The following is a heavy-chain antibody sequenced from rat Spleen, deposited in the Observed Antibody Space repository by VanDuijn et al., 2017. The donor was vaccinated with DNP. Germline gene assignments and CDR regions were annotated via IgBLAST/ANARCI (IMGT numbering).Heavy chain of an antibody. CDR2: ISYDGSST. J-gene: IGHJ3*01. V-gene: IGHV5-46*01. CDR1: GFTFRSFP. CDR3: TTDPSYYSSPFAY. Sequence: LVESGGGLVPPGRSIKLSCAASGFTFRSFPMAWVRQAPTKGLEWVATISYDGSSTYYRDSVKGRFTISRDDAKNTLFLQMDSLRSEDTATYYCTTDPSYYSSPFAYWGQGTLVTVSS. D-gene: IGHD1-2*01.